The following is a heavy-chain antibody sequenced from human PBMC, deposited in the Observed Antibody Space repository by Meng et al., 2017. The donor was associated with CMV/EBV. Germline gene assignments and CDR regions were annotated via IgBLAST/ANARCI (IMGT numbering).Heavy chain of an antibody. Sequence: VQLQESGPGLVKPSQLLSLPCTVSGGSISSCYYYWSWIRQPPGKGLEWIGYIYYSGSTYYNPSLKSGVTISVDTSKNQFSLKLSSVTAADTAVYYCARVTSRVAGAFDYWGQGTLVTVSS. CDR2: IYYSGST. CDR1: GGSISSCYYY. V-gene: IGHV4-30-4*08. CDR3: ARVTSRVAGAFDY. D-gene: IGHD1-14*01. J-gene: IGHJ4*02.